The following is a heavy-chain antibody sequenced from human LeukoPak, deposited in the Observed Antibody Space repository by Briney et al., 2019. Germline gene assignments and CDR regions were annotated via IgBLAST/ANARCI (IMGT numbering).Heavy chain of an antibody. Sequence: ASVKVSCKASGYTFTSYAMNWVRQAPGQGLEWMGWINTNTGNPTYAQGFTGRFVFSLDTSVSTAYLQISSLKAEDTAVYYCARGGTPEVRIVGCSGGSCYPQHYYYMDVWGKGTTVTVSS. D-gene: IGHD2-15*01. V-gene: IGHV7-4-1*02. CDR2: INTNTGNP. CDR3: ARGGTPEVRIVGCSGGSCYPQHYYYMDV. J-gene: IGHJ6*03. CDR1: GYTFTSYA.